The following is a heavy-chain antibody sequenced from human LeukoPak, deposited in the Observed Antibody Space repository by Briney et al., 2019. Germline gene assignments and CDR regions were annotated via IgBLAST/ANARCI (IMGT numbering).Heavy chain of an antibody. J-gene: IGHJ2*01. CDR2: MNPHSGNT. D-gene: IGHD3-22*01. V-gene: IGHV1-8*01. Sequence: ASVKVSCKASGYTFANYDINWVRQASGQGLEWMGWMNPHSGNTGYAQNFQGRVTMTRNTSISTAYMELRSLRSADTAVYYCARIDDTSGYQLDWHFDLWGRGTLVTVSS. CDR1: GYTFANYD. CDR3: ARIDDTSGYQLDWHFDL.